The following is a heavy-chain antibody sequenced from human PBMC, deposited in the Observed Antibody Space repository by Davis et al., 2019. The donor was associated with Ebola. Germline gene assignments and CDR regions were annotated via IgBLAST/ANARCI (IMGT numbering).Heavy chain of an antibody. CDR3: AKGGSGWPSDYSYGMGV. Sequence: GGSLRLSCAASGFIFRSYVMSWVRQAPGKGLEWVSTFGTSGDTYYADSVKGRFTISRDNSKNTLYLQMTSLRVDDTAVYYCAKGGSGWPSDYSYGMGVWGKGTTVTVSS. CDR1: GFIFRSYV. V-gene: IGHV3-23*01. D-gene: IGHD6-19*01. CDR2: FGTSGDT. J-gene: IGHJ6*04.